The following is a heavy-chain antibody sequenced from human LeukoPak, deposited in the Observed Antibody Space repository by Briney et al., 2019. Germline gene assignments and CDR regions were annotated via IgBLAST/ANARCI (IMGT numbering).Heavy chain of an antibody. Sequence: GGSLRLSCVASGFSLSGYWMHWVRQAPGKGLVWVTRINSDGSSTSYADSVKGRFTVSRDNAKNTLYLQMTSLRADDTAIYYCARAPGPRSGWYGTDYWGQGILVTVSS. CDR3: ARAPGPRSGWYGTDY. V-gene: IGHV3-74*01. J-gene: IGHJ4*02. D-gene: IGHD6-19*01. CDR2: INSDGSST. CDR1: GFSLSGYW.